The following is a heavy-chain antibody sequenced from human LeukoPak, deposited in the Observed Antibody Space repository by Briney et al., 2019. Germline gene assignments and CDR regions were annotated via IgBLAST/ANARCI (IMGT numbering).Heavy chain of an antibody. CDR3: ATPKPGNNYYYGMDV. CDR2: FDTDDGET. Sequence: ASVKVSCKVSGYTLTELSMHWVRQAPGQGLEWMGGFDTDDGETIYAQKFQGRVTMTEDTSTDTAYMELSSLRSEDTAVYYCATPKPGNNYYYGMDVWGQGTTVTVSS. J-gene: IGHJ6*02. D-gene: IGHD4-23*01. V-gene: IGHV1-24*01. CDR1: GYTLTELS.